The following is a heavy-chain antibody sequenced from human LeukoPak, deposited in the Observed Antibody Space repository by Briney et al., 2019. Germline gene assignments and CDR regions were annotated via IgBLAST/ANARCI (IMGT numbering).Heavy chain of an antibody. V-gene: IGHV3-11*03. J-gene: IGHJ4*02. Sequence: PGGSLRLSCATSGFTFSDYYMSWIRQAPGKGLEWGSYISSSGTYINSADSVKGRFTISRDYPKNSLYLQMSSLRAEDTAVYYCARQGGDILTGYLDYWGQGTLVTVSS. CDR1: GFTFSDYY. CDR2: ISSSGTYI. D-gene: IGHD3-9*01. CDR3: ARQGGDILTGYLDY.